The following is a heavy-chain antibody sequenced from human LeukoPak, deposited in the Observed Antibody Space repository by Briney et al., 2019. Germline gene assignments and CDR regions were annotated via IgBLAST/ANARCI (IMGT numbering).Heavy chain of an antibody. V-gene: IGHV1-46*01. CDR3: ARASYGGNSAHDAFDI. D-gene: IGHD4-23*01. J-gene: IGHJ3*02. CDR1: GYTFTSYY. CDR2: INPSGGST. Sequence: ASVKVSCKASGYTFTSYYMHWVRQAPGQGLEWMGIINPSGGSTSYAQKFQGRVTMTRDMSTSTVYMELSSLRCEDTAVYYCARASYGGNSAHDAFDIWGQGTMVTVSS.